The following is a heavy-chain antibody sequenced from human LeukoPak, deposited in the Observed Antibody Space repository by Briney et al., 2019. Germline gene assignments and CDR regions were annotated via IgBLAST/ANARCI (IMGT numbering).Heavy chain of an antibody. Sequence: ASVKVSCKASGYTFTSYAMHWVRQAPGQRLEWMGWINAGNGNTKYSQKFQGRVTITRDTSASTAYMELSSLRSEDTAVYYCARPYDYVWGSYRYTLDYWGQRTLVTVSS. D-gene: IGHD3-16*02. CDR3: ARPYDYVWGSYRYTLDY. CDR1: GYTFTSYA. CDR2: INAGNGNT. J-gene: IGHJ4*02. V-gene: IGHV1-3*01.